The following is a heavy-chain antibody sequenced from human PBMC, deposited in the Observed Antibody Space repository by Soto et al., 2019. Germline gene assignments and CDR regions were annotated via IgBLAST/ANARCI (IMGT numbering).Heavy chain of an antibody. D-gene: IGHD1-26*01. Sequence: EVQLLESGGGLVQPGGSLRLSCAASGFTFSSYAMSWVRQAPGKGLEWVSAISGSGGSTYYEDSVKGRFTISRDNSNNTLYLQMNSLRAEDTAVYYCAKVSLPRVGATGYWGQGTLVTVSS. CDR1: GFTFSSYA. CDR3: AKVSLPRVGATGY. J-gene: IGHJ4*02. V-gene: IGHV3-23*01. CDR2: ISGSGGST.